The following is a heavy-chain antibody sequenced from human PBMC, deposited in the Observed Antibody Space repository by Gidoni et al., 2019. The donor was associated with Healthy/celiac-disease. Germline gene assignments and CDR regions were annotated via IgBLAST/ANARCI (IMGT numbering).Heavy chain of an antibody. CDR1: GFTFDDSA. Sequence: EVQLVESGGGLVQPGRSLRLSCAASGFTFDDSAMHWVRQAPGKGLEWVSGISWNSGSIGYADSVKGRFTISRDNAKNSLYLQMNSLRAEDTALYYCAKAADSSGYPMAAFDIWGQGTMVTVSS. V-gene: IGHV3-9*01. CDR2: ISWNSGSI. J-gene: IGHJ3*02. CDR3: AKAADSSGYPMAAFDI. D-gene: IGHD3-22*01.